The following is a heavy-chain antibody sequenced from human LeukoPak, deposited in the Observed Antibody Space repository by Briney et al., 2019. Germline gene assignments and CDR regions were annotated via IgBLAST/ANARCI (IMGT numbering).Heavy chain of an antibody. CDR2: ISFGDSDI. Sequence: GESLQISCKGSGYSFISYWIGWVRQLPGKGLEWMGIISFGDSDIRYSPSFQGQVTISVDKSINTAYLQWSSLKASDTAMYYCATARPHRGFDIWGQGTMVTVSS. CDR1: GYSFISYW. V-gene: IGHV5-51*01. CDR3: ATARPHRGFDI. J-gene: IGHJ3*02.